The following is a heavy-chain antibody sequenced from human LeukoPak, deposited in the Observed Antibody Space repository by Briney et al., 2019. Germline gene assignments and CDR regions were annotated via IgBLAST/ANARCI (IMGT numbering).Heavy chain of an antibody. V-gene: IGHV4-59*11. CDR2: IYYSGSS. CDR1: GGSISRHY. Sequence: PSETLSLTCTVSGGSISRHYWSWIRQPPGKGLEWIGYIYYSGSSNYSPSLKSRVTISVDTSKNQFSLKLSSVTAADTAVYYCARDGRSDWYGWYFDFWGRGTLVTVSS. D-gene: IGHD6-19*01. CDR3: ARDGRSDWYGWYFDF. J-gene: IGHJ2*01.